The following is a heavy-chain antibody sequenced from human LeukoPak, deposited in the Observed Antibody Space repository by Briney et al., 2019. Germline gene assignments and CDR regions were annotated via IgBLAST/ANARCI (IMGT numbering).Heavy chain of an antibody. Sequence: GGSLRLSCAASGFTFSSYGMHWVRQAPGKGLEWVAFIRYNGSNKYYADSVKGRFTISRDNSKNTLYLQMNSLRAEDTAVYYCAKGVDGRREPSCFDYWGQGTLVTVSS. J-gene: IGHJ4*02. D-gene: IGHD6-19*01. CDR2: IRYNGSNK. CDR3: AKGVDGRREPSCFDY. V-gene: IGHV3-30*02. CDR1: GFTFSSYG.